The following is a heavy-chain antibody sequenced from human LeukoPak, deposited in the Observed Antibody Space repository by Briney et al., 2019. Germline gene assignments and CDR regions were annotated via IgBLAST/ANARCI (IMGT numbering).Heavy chain of an antibody. CDR3: ARGWRASSASLDY. V-gene: IGHV1-2*02. J-gene: IGHJ4*02. D-gene: IGHD6-19*01. CDR1: RYTFISYY. Sequence: ASVKVSCKASRYTFISYYIHWVLQAPGQGLESMGWMNHNKGGTKYAQKFQGRVTMSRDMSISTAYMELTSLRSDDTAVYFCARGWRASSASLDYWGQGTLVSVSS. CDR2: MNHNKGGT.